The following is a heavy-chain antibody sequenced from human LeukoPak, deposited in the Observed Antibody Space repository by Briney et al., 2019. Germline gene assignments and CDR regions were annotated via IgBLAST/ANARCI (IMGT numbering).Heavy chain of an antibody. D-gene: IGHD6-19*01. CDR2: INPNSGGT. CDR3: ARGEAVAGTFDY. J-gene: IGHJ4*02. CDR1: GYTFTGYY. V-gene: IGHV1-2*02. Sequence: AASVKVSCKASGYTFTGYYMHWVRQVPGQGLAWMGWINPNSGGTNYAQKFQGRVTMTRDTSISTAYMELSRLRSDDTAVYYCARGEAVAGTFDYWGQGTLVTVSS.